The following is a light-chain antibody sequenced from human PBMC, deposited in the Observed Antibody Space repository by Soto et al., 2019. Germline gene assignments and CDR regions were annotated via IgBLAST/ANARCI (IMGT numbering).Light chain of an antibody. Sequence: EIVLTQSPATLSLSPGERATLSCRASQSVSGYLAWNQHKPGQAPRLLIYDASNRATGIPARFSGSGSVTDFTLTISSLEPEDFAVYYCQQRSNWPVTFGQGTKLEIK. J-gene: IGKJ2*01. CDR3: QQRSNWPVT. CDR2: DAS. V-gene: IGKV3-11*01. CDR1: QSVSGY.